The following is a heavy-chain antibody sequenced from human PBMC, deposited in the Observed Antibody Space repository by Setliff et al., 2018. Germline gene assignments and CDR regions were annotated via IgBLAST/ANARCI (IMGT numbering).Heavy chain of an antibody. Sequence: SVKVSCKASGGTFSSYAISWVRQAPGQGLEWMGRIIPIFGIANYAQKFQGRVTITADESTSTAYMELSSLRSEDTAVYYCARGIRQGYGAAMDEYFQHWGQGTLVTVSS. CDR1: GGTFSSYA. V-gene: IGHV1-69*13. D-gene: IGHD4-17*01. CDR2: IIPIFGIA. CDR3: ARGIRQGYGAAMDEYFQH. J-gene: IGHJ1*01.